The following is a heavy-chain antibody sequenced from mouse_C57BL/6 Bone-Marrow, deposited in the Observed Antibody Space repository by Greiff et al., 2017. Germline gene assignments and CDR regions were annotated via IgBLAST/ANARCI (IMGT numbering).Heavy chain of an antibody. CDR2: IYPGGGYT. CDR3: ARLTVVAYYAMDY. V-gene: IGHV1-63*01. D-gene: IGHD1-1*01. CDR1: GYTFTNYW. J-gene: IGHJ4*01. Sequence: VHLVESGAELVRPGTSVKMSCKASGYTFTNYWIGWAKQRPGHGLEWIGDIYPGGGYTNYNEKFKGKATLTADKSSSTAYMQFSSLTSEDSAIYYCARLTVVAYYAMDYWGQGTSVTVSS.